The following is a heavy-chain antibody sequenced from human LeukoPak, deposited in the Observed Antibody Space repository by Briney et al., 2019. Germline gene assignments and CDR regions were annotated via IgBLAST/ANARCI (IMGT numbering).Heavy chain of an antibody. J-gene: IGHJ4*02. CDR3: ARGPGSSGGYYVRDF. CDR1: GFTFSSHL. CDR2: ISSDGTYT. D-gene: IGHD1-26*01. Sequence: GGSLRLSCAASGFTFSSHLMHWVRQAPGKGLVWVSRISSDGTYTNYADSVRGRFTISRDNAKNTLYLQMNSLRAEDTAVYYCARGPGSSGGYYVRDFWGQGTLVTVSS. V-gene: IGHV3-74*01.